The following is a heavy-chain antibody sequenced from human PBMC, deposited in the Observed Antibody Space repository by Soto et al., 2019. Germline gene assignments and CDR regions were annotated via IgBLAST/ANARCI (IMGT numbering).Heavy chain of an antibody. CDR2: TSYDGSNK. D-gene: IGHD3-16*01. CDR1: GFTFRSYV. V-gene: IGHV3-33*05. CDR3: ARWGTTGGLDV. Sequence: QVPLVESGGGVVQPGTSLRVSCVGSGFTFRSYVIHWVRQAPGKGLEWVALTSYDGSNKYYGDSVRGRFTISRDNSRNKVDLQMDSLRLEDTALYYCARWGTTGGLDVWGQGTLVSVSS. J-gene: IGHJ1*01.